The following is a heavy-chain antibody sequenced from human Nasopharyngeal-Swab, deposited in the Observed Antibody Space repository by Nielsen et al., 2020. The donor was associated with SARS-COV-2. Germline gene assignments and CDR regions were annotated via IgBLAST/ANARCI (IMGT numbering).Heavy chain of an antibody. CDR2: FDPEDGAT. Sequence: ASVKVSCKVSGYTLTELSMHWVRQAPGKGLEWMGGFDPEDGATIYAQKFQGRVTMTEDTSTDTAYMELSSLRSEDTAVYYCATSAPYCSSTSCSYWFDPWGQGTLVTVSS. CDR1: GYTLTELS. CDR3: ATSAPYCSSTSCSYWFDP. D-gene: IGHD2-2*01. J-gene: IGHJ5*02. V-gene: IGHV1-24*01.